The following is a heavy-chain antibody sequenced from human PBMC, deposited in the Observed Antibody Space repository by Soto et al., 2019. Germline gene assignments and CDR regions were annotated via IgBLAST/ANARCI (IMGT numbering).Heavy chain of an antibody. J-gene: IGHJ4*02. V-gene: IGHV1-3*01. CDR1: GYTFTSYG. D-gene: IGHD6-25*01. Sequence: ASVKVSCKASGYTFTSYGIHWVRQAPGQRLEWMGWINPGNGNPRYSQNFQDRITITRDTSANTAYMELSSLSSEDTAIYYCARDQSGPIDSWAQGTLVPVSS. CDR3: ARDQSGPIDS. CDR2: INPGNGNP.